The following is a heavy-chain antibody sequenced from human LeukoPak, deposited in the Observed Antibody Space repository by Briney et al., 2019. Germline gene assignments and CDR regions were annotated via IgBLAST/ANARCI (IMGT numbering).Heavy chain of an antibody. D-gene: IGHD3-3*01. J-gene: IGHJ6*02. CDR1: GFTFSSYS. Sequence: GGSLRLSCAASGFTFSSYSMNWVRQAPGKGLEWVSAISGSGGSTYSADSVKGRFTISRDNSKNTLYLQMNSLRAEDTAVYYCAKEGGYDFWSGYYGVGNYYYYGMDVWGQGTTVTVSS. CDR3: AKEGGYDFWSGYYGVGNYYYYGMDV. CDR2: ISGSGGST. V-gene: IGHV3-23*01.